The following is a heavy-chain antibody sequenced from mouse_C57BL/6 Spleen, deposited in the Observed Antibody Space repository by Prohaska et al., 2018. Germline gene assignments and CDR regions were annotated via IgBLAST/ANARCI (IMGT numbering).Heavy chain of an antibody. V-gene: IGHV10-1*01. J-gene: IGHJ4*01. CDR2: IRSKSNNYAT. D-gene: IGHD2-5*01. CDR3: VRHFYSTNAMDY. Sequence: EVQLVESGGGLVQPKGSLKLSCAASGFSFNTYAMNWVRQAPGKGLEWVARIRSKSNNYATYYADSVKDRFTISRDDSESMLYLQMNNLKTEDTAMYYCVRHFYSTNAMDYWGQGTSVTVSS. CDR1: GFSFNTYA.